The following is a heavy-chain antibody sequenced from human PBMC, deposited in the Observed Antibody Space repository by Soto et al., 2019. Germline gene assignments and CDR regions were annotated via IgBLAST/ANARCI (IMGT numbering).Heavy chain of an antibody. J-gene: IGHJ4*02. D-gene: IGHD5-18*01. CDR2: ITPIYPTT. CDR3: ARIPRYSFPTSDDLDS. Sequence: SVKVSCKASGGTFYTYTFSWVRQAPGQGLEWMGSITPIYPTTNYAERFQGRLTITADGSTHTAYMDLTSLTSEDTAVYYCARIPRYSFPTSDDLDSWGQGTLVTVS. CDR1: GGTFYTYT. V-gene: IGHV1-69*13.